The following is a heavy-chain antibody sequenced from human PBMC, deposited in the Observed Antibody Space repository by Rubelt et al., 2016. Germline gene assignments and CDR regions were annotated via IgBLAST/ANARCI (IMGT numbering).Heavy chain of an antibody. CDR2: ISDTGRNT. J-gene: IGHJ4*02. V-gene: IGHV3-23*01. D-gene: IGHD2-2*02. CDR1: GFTFSTYA. CDR3: AKHMGHCTSTSCYTYDY. Sequence: EVQLLESGGGLVQPGGSLRLSCAASGFTFSTYAMSWVRQAPGKGLEWVSSISDTGRNTSVADSVQGRFPITRDTSKNTLSLQMNSLRAADTALYYCAKHMGHCTSTSCYTYDYWGQGTLVTVSS.